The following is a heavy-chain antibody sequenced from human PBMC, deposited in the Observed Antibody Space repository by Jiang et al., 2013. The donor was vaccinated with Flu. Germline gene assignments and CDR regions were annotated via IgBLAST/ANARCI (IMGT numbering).Heavy chain of an antibody. CDR3: ARDVRAFTGSSAFDF. Sequence: GPGLVKPSETVPLTCSVSGGSISRYYWSWIRQSPGKGLEWIGYIYYSGNTNYNPSLKSRVTISVDTSKNRFSLQLNSVTPEDTAVYYCARDVRAFTGSSAFDFLGPKGQWSPSLQ. CDR2: IYYSGNT. CDR1: GGSISRYY. J-gene: IGHJ3*01. V-gene: IGHV4-59*12. D-gene: IGHD1-14*01.